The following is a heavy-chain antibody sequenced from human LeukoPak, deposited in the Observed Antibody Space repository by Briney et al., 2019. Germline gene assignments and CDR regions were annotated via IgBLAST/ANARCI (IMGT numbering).Heavy chain of an antibody. CDR1: GGSVSSYF. CDR3: ARLDNARGAFDY. CDR2: MYYSGST. J-gene: IGHJ4*02. Sequence: SETLSLTCTVSGGSVSSYFCSWIRQPPGKGLEWIRYMYYSGSTNYNPSLKSRVTMSVDTSKNQFSLRLSSVTAADTAVYYCARLDNARGAFDYWGQGTLVTVSS. V-gene: IGHV4-59*02. D-gene: IGHD2-2*03.